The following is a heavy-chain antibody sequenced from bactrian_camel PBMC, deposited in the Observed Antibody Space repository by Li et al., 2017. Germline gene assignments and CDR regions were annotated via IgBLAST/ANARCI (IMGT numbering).Heavy chain of an antibody. CDR3: AADPACSRPLSGVLRYNY. D-gene: IGHD1*01. CDR1: GDTFSASC. V-gene: IGHV3S6*01. CDR2: ISADRRDT. Sequence: HVQLVESGGGSVQAGGSLRLSCSASGDTFSASCMGWFRQASGKEREGVAAISADRRDTCYPHSLEGRFTISADNAKHTLYLQMDRVKPDDTAMYYCAADPACSRPLSGVLRYNYRGQGTQVTVS. J-gene: IGHJ4*01.